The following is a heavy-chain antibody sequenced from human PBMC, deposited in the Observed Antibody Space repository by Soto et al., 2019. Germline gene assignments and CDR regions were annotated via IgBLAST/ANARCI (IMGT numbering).Heavy chain of an antibody. CDR2: VSQRGGA. D-gene: IGHD3-16*01. Sequence: QMQLQQWGAGLLKASETLSLTCGVSGGSLGGYYWSWLRQSPGKGLGWLGDVSQRGGAIYNPSLNGRLIMSVDTSKDHFSLTLTPVTDADTAVYSCARSRPVIVATFYVKCAFEIWGQGPIVTVSS. V-gene: IGHV4-34*02. CDR3: ARSRPVIVATFYVKCAFEI. CDR1: GGSLGGYY. J-gene: IGHJ3*02.